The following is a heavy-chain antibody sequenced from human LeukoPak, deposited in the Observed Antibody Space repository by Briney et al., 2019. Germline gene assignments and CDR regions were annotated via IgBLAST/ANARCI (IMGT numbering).Heavy chain of an antibody. J-gene: IGHJ3*02. CDR2: IRFDGSNK. CDR3: VRGNSPPDAFDI. Sequence: GGSLRLSCAASGFTFSSSGMHWVRQAPGKGLEWVAFIRFDGSNKYYADSVKGRFTISRDNSKNTLYLQMNSLRAEDTAFYYCVRGNSPPDAFDIWGQGTMVTVSS. V-gene: IGHV3-30*02. CDR1: GFTFSSSG. D-gene: IGHD5-18*01.